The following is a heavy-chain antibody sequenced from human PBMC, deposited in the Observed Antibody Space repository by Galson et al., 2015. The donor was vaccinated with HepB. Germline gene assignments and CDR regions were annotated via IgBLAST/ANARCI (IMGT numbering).Heavy chain of an antibody. Sequence: SLRLSCAASGFTFSSYEMNWVRQAPGKGLEWVSYISSSGSTIYYADSVKGRFTISRDNAKNSLYLQMNSLRAEDTAVYYCASTPGIAAAGGYYYYYGMDVWGQGTTVTVSS. CDR3: ASTPGIAAAGGYYYYYGMDV. D-gene: IGHD6-13*01. J-gene: IGHJ6*02. V-gene: IGHV3-48*03. CDR1: GFTFSSYE. CDR2: ISSSGSTI.